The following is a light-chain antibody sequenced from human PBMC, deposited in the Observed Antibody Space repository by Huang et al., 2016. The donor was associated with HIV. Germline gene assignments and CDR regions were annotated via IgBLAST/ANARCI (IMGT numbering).Light chain of an antibody. V-gene: IGKV1-5*03. CDR1: QSISSW. J-gene: IGKJ2*01. CDR2: KAS. CDR3: QQYNTYSYT. Sequence: DIQMTQSPSTLSASVGDRVTITCRASQSISSWLAWYHQKPGKAPKLLIYKASNLKNGVPSRFSGSGSGTEFTLTISSLQPDDFATYYCQQYNTYSYTFGQGTKLEIK.